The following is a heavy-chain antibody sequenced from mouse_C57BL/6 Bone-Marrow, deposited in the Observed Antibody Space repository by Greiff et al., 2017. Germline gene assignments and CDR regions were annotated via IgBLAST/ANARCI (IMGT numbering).Heavy chain of an antibody. J-gene: IGHJ4*01. CDR3: ARWSYDGYYGDYAMDY. Sequence: VQLQQPGAELVMPGASVKLSCKASGYTFTSYWMPWVKQRPGQGLEWIGEIDPSDSYTNYNQKFKGKSTLTVDKSSSTAYMQLSSLTSEDSAVYYCARWSYDGYYGDYAMDYWGQGTSVTVAS. CDR1: GYTFTSYW. D-gene: IGHD2-3*01. V-gene: IGHV1-69*01. CDR2: IDPSDSYT.